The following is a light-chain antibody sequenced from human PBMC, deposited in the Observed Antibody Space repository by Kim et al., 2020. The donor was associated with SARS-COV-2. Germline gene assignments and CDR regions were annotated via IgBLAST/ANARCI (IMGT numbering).Light chain of an antibody. CDR1: SSDIGAYNH. CDR3: SSYTRINANVI. CDR2: DVT. Sequence: QSFTISCTGTSSDIGAYNHLAWYQQYPGKVPKLLIFDVTKRPSGVSNRFSGSKSGNTASLTISGLQAEDEADYYCSSYTRINANVIFGGGTQLTVL. V-gene: IGLV2-14*04. J-gene: IGLJ2*01.